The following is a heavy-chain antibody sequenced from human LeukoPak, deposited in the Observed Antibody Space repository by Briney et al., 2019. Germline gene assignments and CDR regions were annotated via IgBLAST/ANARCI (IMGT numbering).Heavy chain of an antibody. V-gene: IGHV4-59*01. CDR2: IYYSGST. CDR3: ARVSGHYDFWSGYSRAEYYYYYMDV. Sequence: SETLSLTCTVSGGSISSYYWSWLRQPPGKGLEGIGYIYYSGSTNYNPSLKSRVTISVDTSKNQFSLKLSSMPAADTAVYYCARVSGHYDFWSGYSRAEYYYYYMDVWGKGTTVTVSS. J-gene: IGHJ6*03. D-gene: IGHD3-3*01. CDR1: GGSISSYY.